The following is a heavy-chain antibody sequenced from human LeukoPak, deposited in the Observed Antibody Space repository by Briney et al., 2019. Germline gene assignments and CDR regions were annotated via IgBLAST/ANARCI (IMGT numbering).Heavy chain of an antibody. J-gene: IGHJ4*02. V-gene: IGHV1-3*01. CDR2: INAFNGNT. Sequence: ASVKVSCKASGYTFTRYAMHWVRRAPGQRLEWMGWINAFNGNTKYSQKFQGRVTITRDTSASTAYMELSSLRSEDTAVYYCARDEVGGDSTFDYWGQGTLVTVSS. D-gene: IGHD2-21*02. CDR3: ARDEVGGDSTFDY. CDR1: GYTFTRYA.